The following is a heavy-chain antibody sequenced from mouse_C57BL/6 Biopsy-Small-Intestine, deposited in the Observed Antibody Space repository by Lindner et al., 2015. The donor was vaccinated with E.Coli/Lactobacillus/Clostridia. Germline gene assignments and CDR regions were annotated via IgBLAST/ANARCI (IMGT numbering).Heavy chain of an antibody. J-gene: IGHJ4*01. D-gene: IGHD2-3*01. CDR2: IYPGDGNT. Sequence: VQLQESGPEVVKPGASVKISCKASGYAFGDSWMNWVKQRPGKGLEWIGRIYPGDGNTNYNGKFKGKATLTADKSSNTAYMQLSSLTSDDSAVYFCARWLLHYYAMDYWGQGTSVTVSS. CDR3: ARWLLHYYAMDY. CDR1: GYAFGDSW. V-gene: IGHV1-82*01.